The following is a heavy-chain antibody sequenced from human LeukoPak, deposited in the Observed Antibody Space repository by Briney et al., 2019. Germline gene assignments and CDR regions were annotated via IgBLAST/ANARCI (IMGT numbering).Heavy chain of an antibody. CDR1: GGSISSYY. CDR3: ARVDGYNIRFDY. V-gene: IGHV4-59*01. CDR2: IYYSGST. J-gene: IGHJ4*02. Sequence: SETLSLTCTVSGGSISSYYWSWIRQPPGKGLEWIGYIYYSGSTNYNPSLKSRVTISVDTSKNQFSLKLSSVTAADTAVYYCARVDGYNIRFDYWGQGTLVTVSS. D-gene: IGHD5-24*01.